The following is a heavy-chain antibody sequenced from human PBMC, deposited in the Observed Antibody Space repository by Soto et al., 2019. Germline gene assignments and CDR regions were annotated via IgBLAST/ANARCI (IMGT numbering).Heavy chain of an antibody. V-gene: IGHV3-33*01. J-gene: IGHJ3*02. CDR3: ARGGGSITIFGVVIPGAAFDI. CDR1: GFTFSSYG. D-gene: IGHD3-3*01. Sequence: QVQLVESGGGVVQPGRSLRLSCAASGFTFSSYGMHWVRQAPGKGLEWVAVIWYDGSNKYYADSVKGRFTISRDNSKNTLYLQMNSLRAEETAVYYCARGGGSITIFGVVIPGAAFDIWGQGTMVTVSS. CDR2: IWYDGSNK.